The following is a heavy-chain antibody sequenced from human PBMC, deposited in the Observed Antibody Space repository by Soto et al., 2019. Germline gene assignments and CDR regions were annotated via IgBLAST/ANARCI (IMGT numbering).Heavy chain of an antibody. CDR3: ARGRPHTTSSCYLNY. J-gene: IGHJ4*02. CDR1: SGSLSDFY. Sequence: PSETLSLTCAVYSGSLSDFYWNWIRRPPGKGLEWIGEINSSGNTNYNPSLKSRVTISIDTSKNQFSLKLSSVTAADTAVYYCARGRPHTTSSCYLNYWGAGTLVTVSS. V-gene: IGHV4-34*01. CDR2: INSSGNT. D-gene: IGHD2-2*01.